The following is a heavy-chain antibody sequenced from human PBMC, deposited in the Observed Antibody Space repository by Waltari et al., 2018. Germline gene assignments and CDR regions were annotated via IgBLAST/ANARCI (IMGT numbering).Heavy chain of an antibody. V-gene: IGHV5-51*01. CDR1: GYSFTSYW. Sequence: EVQLVQSGAAVKKPGESLKISCKGYGYSFTSYWIGWVRQMPGKGLEWMGIIYPGDSDTRYSPSFQGQVTISADKSISTAYLQWSSLKASDTAMYYCARQVGDYVRNYYMDVWGKGTTVTVSS. J-gene: IGHJ6*03. CDR3: ARQVGDYVRNYYMDV. D-gene: IGHD4-17*01. CDR2: IYPGDSDT.